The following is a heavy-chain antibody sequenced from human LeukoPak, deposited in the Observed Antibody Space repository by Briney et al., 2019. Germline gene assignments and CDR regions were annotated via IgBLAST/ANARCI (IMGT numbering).Heavy chain of an antibody. V-gene: IGHV3-74*01. Sequence: GGYLRLYCAASGFTFSNSWMHWVRPAPGKGLRWVSRINGDGSNTAYADSVKGRFTMSRDNAKNTLYLQMNSLTVEDTAVYFCTRRSGDYLPLGYMAVWGKGTTVTVSS. CDR1: GFTFSNSW. D-gene: IGHD3-16*01. CDR2: INGDGSNT. CDR3: TRRSGDYLPLGYMAV. J-gene: IGHJ6*03.